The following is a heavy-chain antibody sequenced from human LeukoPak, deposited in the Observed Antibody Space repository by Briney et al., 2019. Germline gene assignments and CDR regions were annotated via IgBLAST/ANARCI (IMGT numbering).Heavy chain of an antibody. J-gene: IGHJ5*01. V-gene: IGHV4-59*01. CDR1: GGSIRSYY. Sequence: PSETLSLTCTVSGGSIRSYYWSWIRQPPGKGLEWIGYIYYSGSTNYNPSLKSRVTISVDTSRNQFSLNVSSVTAADTAVYHCARDRGYRGYDSWGQGTLVTVSS. D-gene: IGHD5-12*01. CDR2: IYYSGST. CDR3: ARDRGYRGYDS.